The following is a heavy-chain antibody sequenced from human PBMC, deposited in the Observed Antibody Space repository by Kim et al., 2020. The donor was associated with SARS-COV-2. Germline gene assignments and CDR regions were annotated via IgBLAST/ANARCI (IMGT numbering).Heavy chain of an antibody. D-gene: IGHD2-21*01. V-gene: IGHV3-30*01. CDR3: ARDSTRNRWGSFDY. Sequence: ANYAKGRYSISRDNYNNILYLQMNSLRAEDTAFYYCARDSTRNRWGSFDYWGQGTLVTVSS. J-gene: IGHJ4*02.